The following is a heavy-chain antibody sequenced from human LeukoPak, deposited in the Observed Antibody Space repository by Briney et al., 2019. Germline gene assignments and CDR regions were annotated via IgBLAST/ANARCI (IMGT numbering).Heavy chain of an antibody. CDR3: ARAPYSSSSRGYYYYYMDV. CDR2: IIPIFSTA. V-gene: IGHV1-69*05. CDR1: RGTFSSYA. J-gene: IGHJ6*03. D-gene: IGHD6-6*01. Sequence: ASVKVSCKASRGTFSSYAINWVRQAPGQGLEWMGGIIPIFSTANYTQKFQGRVTITTDESTSTAYMELSSLRSEDTAVYYCARAPYSSSSRGYYYYYMDVWGKGTTVTVSS.